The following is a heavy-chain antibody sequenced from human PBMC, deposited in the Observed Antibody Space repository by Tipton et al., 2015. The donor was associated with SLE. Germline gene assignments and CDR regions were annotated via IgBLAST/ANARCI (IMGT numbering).Heavy chain of an antibody. CDR3: TTDLGWEYYFDY. D-gene: IGHD1-26*01. CDR2: IKSKTDGGTT. Sequence: SLRLSCAASGFTFSNAWMSWVRQAPGKGLEWVGRIKSKTDGGTTDYAAPVKGRFTISRDDSKNTLYLQMNSLKTEDTAVYYCTTDLGWEYYFDYWGQGTLVNVSS. J-gene: IGHJ4*02. V-gene: IGHV3-15*01. CDR1: GFTFSNAW.